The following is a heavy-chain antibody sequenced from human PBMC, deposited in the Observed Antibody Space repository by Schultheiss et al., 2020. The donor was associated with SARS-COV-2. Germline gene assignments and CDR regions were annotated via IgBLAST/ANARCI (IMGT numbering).Heavy chain of an antibody. CDR2: INPNSGGT. V-gene: IGHV1-18*01. J-gene: IGHJ6*02. Sequence: ASVKVSCKASGYTFTSYGISWVRQAPGQGLEWMGWINPNSGGTNYAQKLQGRVTMTTDTSTSTAYMELRSLRSDDTAVYYCARGAVVLWFGELLTSAYYYYGMDVWGQGTTVTVSS. CDR3: ARGAVVLWFGELLTSAYYYYGMDV. CDR1: GYTFTSYG. D-gene: IGHD3-10*01.